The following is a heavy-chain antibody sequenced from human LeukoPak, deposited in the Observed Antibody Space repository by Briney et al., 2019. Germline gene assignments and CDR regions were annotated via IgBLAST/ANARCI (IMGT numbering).Heavy chain of an antibody. CDR3: ARRLVGGQDGIDY. CDR2: IYPGDSDT. V-gene: IGHV5-51*01. CDR1: GYSFTNYW. D-gene: IGHD1-26*01. J-gene: IGHJ4*02. Sequence: GESLKISRKGSGYSFTNYWIGWVRQMPGKGLEWMGIIYPGDSDTRYSPSFQGQVTISADKSISTAYLQWSSLKASDTAIYYCARRLVGGQDGIDYWGQGTLVTVSS.